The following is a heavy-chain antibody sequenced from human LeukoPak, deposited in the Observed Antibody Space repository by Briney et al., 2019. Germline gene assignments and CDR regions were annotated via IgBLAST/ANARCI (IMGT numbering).Heavy chain of an antibody. V-gene: IGHV3-30*02. J-gene: IGHJ3*02. CDR1: GFTFRDYG. CDR2: IRNDGSNE. CDR3: AKVGDYDILTGYYLSGAFDI. Sequence: GGSLRLSCAASGFTFRDYGMHWIRQAPGKGLEWVAFIRNDGSNEYYPDSVKGRFTISRDNSKNTLYLQMNSLRAEDTAVYYCAKVGDYDILTGYYLSGAFDIWGQGTMVTVSS. D-gene: IGHD3-9*01.